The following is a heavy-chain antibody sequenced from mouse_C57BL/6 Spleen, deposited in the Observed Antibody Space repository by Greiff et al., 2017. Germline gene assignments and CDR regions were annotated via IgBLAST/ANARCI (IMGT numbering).Heavy chain of an antibody. D-gene: IGHD2-10*01. CDR2: ISSGSSNI. Sequence: EVQGVESGGGFVKPGGSLKLSCAASGFTFSDYGMHWVRQAPGKGLEWVAYISSGSSNIYYADTVKGRFTISRDNATNTLFLQLTSLRSEDTAMYDGARSSPTGGFDYWGQGTTLTVSS. V-gene: IGHV5-17*01. CDR1: GFTFSDYG. CDR3: ARSSPTGGFDY. J-gene: IGHJ2*01.